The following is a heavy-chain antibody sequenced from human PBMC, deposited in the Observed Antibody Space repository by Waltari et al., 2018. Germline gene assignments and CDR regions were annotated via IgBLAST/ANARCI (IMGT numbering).Heavy chain of an antibody. CDR2: IKRDGSAT. J-gene: IGHJ5*02. D-gene: IGHD1-26*01. V-gene: IGHV3-74*01. CDR1: GFTFSPFW. Sequence: EVQLVESGGDLVQPGGSLRLSCAASGFTFSPFWVHWVRQVLGKGLVWVSRIKRDGSATSDADSVKGRITISRDNAKNTVFLQMNSLRAEDTAVYHCASDVHSGRYGWFDPWGQGTLVTVSS. CDR3: ASDVHSGRYGWFDP.